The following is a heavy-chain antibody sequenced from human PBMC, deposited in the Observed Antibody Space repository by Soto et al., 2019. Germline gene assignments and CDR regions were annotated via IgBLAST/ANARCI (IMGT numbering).Heavy chain of an antibody. CDR2: ISSDGSNK. Sequence: GGSLRLSCAASGFTFSSYGMHWVRQAPGKGLEGVTVISSDGSNKFYADSMRGRFTISRDKSKNMLYLRMNSLRAEDTAGYDCAQESVYGLDGWGPGTPVTVSS. CDR1: GFTFSSYG. J-gene: IGHJ6*01. V-gene: IGHV3-30*18. CDR3: AQESVYGLDG.